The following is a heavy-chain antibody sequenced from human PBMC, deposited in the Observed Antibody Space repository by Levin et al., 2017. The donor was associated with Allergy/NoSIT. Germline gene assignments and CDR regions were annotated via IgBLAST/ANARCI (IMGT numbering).Heavy chain of an antibody. J-gene: IGHJ4*02. CDR3: ARMAKSLEGDY. CDR2: IWYDGSNK. Sequence: GGSLRLSCAASGFTFSSYGMHWVRQAPGKGLEWVAVIWYDGSNKYYADSVKGRFTISRDNSKNTLYLQMNSLRAEDTAVYYCARMAKSLEGDYWGQGTLVTVSS. CDR1: GFTFSSYG. D-gene: IGHD5-24*01. V-gene: IGHV3-33*01.